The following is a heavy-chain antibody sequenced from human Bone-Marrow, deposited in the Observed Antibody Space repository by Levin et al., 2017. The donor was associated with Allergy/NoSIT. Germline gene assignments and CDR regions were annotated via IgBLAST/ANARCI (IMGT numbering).Heavy chain of an antibody. Sequence: GGSLRLSCATSDFPFSTYGMAWVRQAPGKGLEWVASITSTSKYIHYADSVKGRFTISRDNANNSLSLQMNRLRGEDTAVYYWARAAGAAGRGGMDVWGQGTTVTVSS. D-gene: IGHD2-15*01. V-gene: IGHV3-21*01. J-gene: IGHJ6*02. CDR3: ARAAGAAGRGGMDV. CDR1: DFPFSTYG. CDR2: ITSTSKYI.